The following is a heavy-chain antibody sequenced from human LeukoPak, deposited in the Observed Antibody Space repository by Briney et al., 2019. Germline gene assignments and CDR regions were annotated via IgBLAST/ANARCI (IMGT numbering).Heavy chain of an antibody. J-gene: IGHJ3*02. CDR3: RIWFGNSAGFDM. Sequence: PGGSLRLSCAASGFTFSTYWMHRVRQVPGKGLVWVSRIKSDGSITTYADSVEGRFTISRDNAKNTVYLQMNSLRAEDTAMYYCRIWFGNSAGFDMWGQGTMVTVSS. CDR2: IKSDGSIT. V-gene: IGHV3-74*01. CDR1: GFTFSTYW. D-gene: IGHD3-10*01.